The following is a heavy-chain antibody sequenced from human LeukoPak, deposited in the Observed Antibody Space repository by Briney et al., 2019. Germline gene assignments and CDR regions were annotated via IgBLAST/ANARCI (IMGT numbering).Heavy chain of an antibody. J-gene: IGHJ4*02. CDR1: GYTLTELS. Sequence: GASVKVSCKVSGYTLTELSMHWVRQAPGKGLEWMGGFDPGDGEIIYAQKFQGRVTMTEDTSTDTAYMELRSLRSEDTAVYYCTAGNWYNLFDYWGQGTLVTVPS. CDR2: FDPGDGEI. D-gene: IGHD1-1*01. V-gene: IGHV1-24*01. CDR3: TAGNWYNLFDY.